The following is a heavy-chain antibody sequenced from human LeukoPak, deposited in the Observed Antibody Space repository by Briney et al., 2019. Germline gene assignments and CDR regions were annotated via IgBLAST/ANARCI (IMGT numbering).Heavy chain of an antibody. CDR1: GFTFSSYA. V-gene: IGHV3-30*04. J-gene: IGHJ4*02. D-gene: IGHD2-2*01. CDR3: ARVRCSSTSCYGTLDY. CDR2: ISYDGSNK. Sequence: GGSLRLSCAASGFTFSSYAMHWVRQAPGKGLEWVAVISYDGSNKYYADSVKGRFTISRDNSKNTLYLQTNSLRAEDTAVYYCARVRCSSTSCYGTLDYWGQGTLVTVSS.